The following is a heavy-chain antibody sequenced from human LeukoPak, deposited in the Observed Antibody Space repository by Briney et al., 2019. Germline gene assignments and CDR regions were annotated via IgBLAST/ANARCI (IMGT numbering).Heavy chain of an antibody. J-gene: IGHJ4*02. CDR3: ARMVGDSSGYFGLTYYFDY. CDR1: GGTFSSYA. V-gene: IGHV1-69*05. D-gene: IGHD3-22*01. CDR2: IIPIFGTA. Sequence: SVKVSCKASGGTFSSYAISWVRQAPGQGLEWMGGIIPIFGTANYGQKFQGRVTITTDESTSTAYMELSSLRSDDTAVYYCARMVGDSSGYFGLTYYFDYWGQGTLVTVSS.